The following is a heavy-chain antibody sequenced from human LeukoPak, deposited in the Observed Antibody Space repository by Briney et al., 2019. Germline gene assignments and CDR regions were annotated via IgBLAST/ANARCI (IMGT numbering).Heavy chain of an antibody. CDR3: ARGVGLANYYYYMDV. CDR2: SGSGGST. D-gene: IGHD2-15*01. V-gene: IGHV3-23*01. Sequence: PGGTLRLSCAASGFTFSNYGMSWVRQAPGKGLEWVSVSGSGGSTYYADSVKGRFTISRDNSKNTLYLQMSSLRVEDMSVYYCARGVGLANYYYYMDVWGRGTTVTISS. J-gene: IGHJ6*03. CDR1: GFTFSNYG.